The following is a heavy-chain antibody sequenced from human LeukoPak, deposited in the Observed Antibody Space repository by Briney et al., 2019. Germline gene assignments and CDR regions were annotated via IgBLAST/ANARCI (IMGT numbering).Heavy chain of an antibody. V-gene: IGHV3-23*01. CDR1: GFTFSSYA. CDR2: ISGSGGST. Sequence: PGGSLRLSCAASGFTFSSYAMSWVRQAPGKGLEWVSAISGSGGSTYYVDSVKGRFTISRDNSKNTLYLQMNSLRAEDTAVYYCAILIGPTKGDNAFDIWGQGTMVTVSS. D-gene: IGHD2/OR15-2a*01. J-gene: IGHJ3*02. CDR3: AILIGPTKGDNAFDI.